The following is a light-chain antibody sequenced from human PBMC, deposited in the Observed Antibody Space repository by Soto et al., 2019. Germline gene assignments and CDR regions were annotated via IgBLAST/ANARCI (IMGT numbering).Light chain of an antibody. Sequence: DIQMTQSPSSLSASVGDRVTITCRASQSISSYLNWYQQKPGKAPKLLIYAASSLQSGVPSRFSGSGSGTDFTLTISSLQPEDFAIYYCQHYVTWPLTFGGGTRVENK. J-gene: IGKJ4*01. V-gene: IGKV1-39*01. CDR3: QHYVTWPLT. CDR2: AAS. CDR1: QSISSY.